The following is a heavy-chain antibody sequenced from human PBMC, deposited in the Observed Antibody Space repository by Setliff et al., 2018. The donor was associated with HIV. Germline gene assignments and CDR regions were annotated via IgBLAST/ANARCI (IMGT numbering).Heavy chain of an antibody. Sequence: SETLSLTCAVSGDSVSGYYWSWIRQSAGRGLEWMGRVHSSATSNYNPSLKGRVAMSVDTAKNQFSLKLTSVSAADTAVYFCARDRIEVIAETPHDVFDIWGRGTMVTVSS. D-gene: IGHD6-13*01. CDR2: VHSSATS. J-gene: IGHJ3*02. V-gene: IGHV4-4*07. CDR1: GDSVSGYY. CDR3: ARDRIEVIAETPHDVFDI.